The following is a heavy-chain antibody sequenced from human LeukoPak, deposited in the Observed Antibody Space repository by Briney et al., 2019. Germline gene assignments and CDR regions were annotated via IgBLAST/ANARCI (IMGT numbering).Heavy chain of an antibody. D-gene: IGHD6-19*01. V-gene: IGHV3-23*01. CDR1: GFTFSSYA. CDR2: ISGSGGTT. J-gene: IGHJ4*02. Sequence: GGSLRLSCAASGFTFSSYAMSWVRQAPGKGLEWVSAISGSGGTTYYPDSVKGRFTISRDNSKNTLYLQMNSLRAEDTAVYYCARVDSSSGWFTASDYWGQGTLVTVSS. CDR3: ARVDSSSGWFTASDY.